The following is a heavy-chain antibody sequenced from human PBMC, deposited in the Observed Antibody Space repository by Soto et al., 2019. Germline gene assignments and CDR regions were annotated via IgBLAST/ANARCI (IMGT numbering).Heavy chain of an antibody. CDR1: GYTFTNYF. V-gene: IGHV1-2*02. CDR2: INPDDGGT. CDR3: AGDPWDDGGVTLDY. J-gene: IGHJ4*02. D-gene: IGHD3-16*01. Sequence: ASVKVSCKPSGYTFTNYFIQWVRQAPGQGLEWMGWINPDDGGTNYAQKFQGRVAVTMDTSISTAYMELYSLTSDDTAVYYCAGDPWDDGGVTLDYWGQGTLVTVSS.